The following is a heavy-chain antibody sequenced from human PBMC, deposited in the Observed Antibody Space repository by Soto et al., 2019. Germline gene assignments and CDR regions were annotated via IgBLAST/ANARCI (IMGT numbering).Heavy chain of an antibody. J-gene: IGHJ3*02. Sequence: QVQLVQSGAEVKKAGYSVKVSCKASGGTFSSYAITWVRQAPGQGLEWMGGIIAIFGTANYAPKFQSRVTITADESTSTAYMELSSVRSEDTAVYYCARETGHDAFDIWCQGTMVTVSS. CDR3: ARETGHDAFDI. CDR1: GGTFSSYA. CDR2: IIAIFGTA. V-gene: IGHV1-69*12.